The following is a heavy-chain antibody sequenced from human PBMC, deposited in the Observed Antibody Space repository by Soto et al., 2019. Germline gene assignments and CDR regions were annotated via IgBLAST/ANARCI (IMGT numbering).Heavy chain of an antibody. CDR3: ARTGSPSYYYDSSGYYQFDY. Sequence: QVQLVESGGGVVQPGRSLRLSCAASGFTFSSYGMHWVRQAPGKGLEWVAVISYDGSNKYYADSVKGRFTISRDNSKNTLYLQMNSLRAEDTAVYYCARTGSPSYYYDSSGYYQFDYWGQGTLVTVSS. J-gene: IGHJ4*02. CDR1: GFTFSSYG. D-gene: IGHD3-22*01. CDR2: ISYDGSNK. V-gene: IGHV3-30*03.